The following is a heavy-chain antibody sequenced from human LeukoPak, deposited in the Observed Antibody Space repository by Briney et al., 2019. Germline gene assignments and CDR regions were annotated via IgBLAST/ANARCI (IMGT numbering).Heavy chain of an antibody. CDR3: ASPHGGCSGGSCYSFDY. D-gene: IGHD2-15*01. Sequence: PGGSLRISCAASGVTFSSYWMSWVRQTPGKGLEWVANMNQDGSGKYYLDSVKGRFTISRDNAENSVFLQMNSLRAEDTGVYYCASPHGGCSGGSCYSFDYWGQGTLVTVSS. V-gene: IGHV3-7*03. CDR1: GVTFSSYW. J-gene: IGHJ4*02. CDR2: MNQDGSGK.